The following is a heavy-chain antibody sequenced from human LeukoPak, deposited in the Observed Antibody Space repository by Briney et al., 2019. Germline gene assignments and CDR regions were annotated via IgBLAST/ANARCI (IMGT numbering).Heavy chain of an antibody. CDR2: ISSSSSYI. V-gene: IGHV3-21*01. J-gene: IGHJ6*02. CDR1: GFTFSSYC. D-gene: IGHD4-17*01. CDR3: ARGFPYDDPTEGYYYGMDV. Sequence: GGSLRLSCAASGFTFSSYCMNWVRQTPGKGLEWVSSISSSSSYIYYADSVEGRFTISRDNAKNSLYLQMNSLRAEDTAVYYSARGFPYDDPTEGYYYGMDVWGRGTTVTVSS.